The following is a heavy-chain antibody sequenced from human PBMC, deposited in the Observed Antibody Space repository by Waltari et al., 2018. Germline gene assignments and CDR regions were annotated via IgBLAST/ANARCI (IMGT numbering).Heavy chain of an antibody. Sequence: QVQLVQSGAAVKKPGASVKVSCKASGYTFTSYGISWVRHAPGQGLEWMGWISAYNGNTNYAQKRQGRVTMTTDTSTSTAYMELRSLRSDDTAVYYCAREGYCSSTSCYTNIVDYYYGMDVWGKGTTGTVSS. V-gene: IGHV1-18*01. CDR1: GYTFTSYG. D-gene: IGHD2-2*02. CDR3: AREGYCSSTSCYTNIVDYYYGMDV. J-gene: IGHJ6*04. CDR2: ISAYNGNT.